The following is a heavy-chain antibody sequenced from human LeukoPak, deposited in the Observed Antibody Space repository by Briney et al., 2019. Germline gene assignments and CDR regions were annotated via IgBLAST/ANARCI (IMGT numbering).Heavy chain of an antibody. Sequence: GGSLRLSCAASGFTFSSYSMNWVRQAPGKGLEWVSSISSSSSYIYYADSVKGRFTISRDNAKNSLYLQMNSLRAEDTAAYYCARDAVLRFLEWSYNWFDPWGQGTLVTVSS. V-gene: IGHV3-21*01. CDR3: ARDAVLRFLEWSYNWFDP. CDR1: GFTFSSYS. J-gene: IGHJ5*02. CDR2: ISSSSSYI. D-gene: IGHD3-3*01.